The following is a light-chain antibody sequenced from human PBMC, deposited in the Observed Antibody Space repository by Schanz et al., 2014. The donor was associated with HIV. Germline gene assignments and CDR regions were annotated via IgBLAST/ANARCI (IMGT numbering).Light chain of an antibody. V-gene: IGKV3-11*01. CDR3: QQRSTWPRLT. Sequence: EIVLTQSPGTLSLSPGEVGTLSCRASQSISTHLAWYQQKPGQAPTLLIYGASKRATGIPDRFIGSGSGTDFILTISSLEPEDFAVYYCQQRSTWPRLTFGGGTKVEI. CDR1: QSISTH. J-gene: IGKJ4*01. CDR2: GAS.